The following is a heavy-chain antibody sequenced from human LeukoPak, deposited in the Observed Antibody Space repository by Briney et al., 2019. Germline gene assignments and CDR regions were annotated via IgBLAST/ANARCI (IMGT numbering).Heavy chain of an antibody. CDR3: ARDAYDSSGLLRFLWFDP. CDR1: GGSISSYY. Sequence: SETLSLTCTVSGGSISSYYWSWIRQPAGKGLEWIGRIYTSGSTNYNPSLKSRVTMSVATSKNQFSLKLSSVTAADTAVYYCARDAYDSSGLLRFLWFDPWGQGTLVTVSS. J-gene: IGHJ5*02. D-gene: IGHD3-22*01. V-gene: IGHV4-4*07. CDR2: IYTSGST.